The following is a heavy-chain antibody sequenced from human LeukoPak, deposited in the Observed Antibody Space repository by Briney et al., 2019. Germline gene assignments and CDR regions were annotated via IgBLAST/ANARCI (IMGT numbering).Heavy chain of an antibody. J-gene: IGHJ6*03. CDR3: ARVLRYCSSTSCYAGGNYYYYMDV. V-gene: IGHV4-61*02. CDR1: GVSISSGSYY. CDR2: IYTSGST. Sequence: PSETLSLTCTVSGVSISSGSYYWSWVRQPAGKGLEWIGRIYTSGSTNYNPSLKSRVTISVDTSKNQFSLKLSSVTAADTAVYYCARVLRYCSSTSCYAGGNYYYYMDVWGKGTTVTISS. D-gene: IGHD2-2*01.